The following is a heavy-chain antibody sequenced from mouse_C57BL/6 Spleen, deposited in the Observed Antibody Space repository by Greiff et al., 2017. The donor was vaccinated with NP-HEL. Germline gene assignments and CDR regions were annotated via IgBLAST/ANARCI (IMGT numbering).Heavy chain of an antibody. D-gene: IGHD2-2*01. CDR3: ARYGYGFDD. CDR1: GFTFSSYA. Sequence: EVMLVESGGGLVKPGGSLKLSCAASGFTFSSYAMSWVRQTPEKRLEWVATISDGGSYTYYPDNVKGRFTISRDNAKNNLYLQMSHLKSEDTAMYYCARYGYGFDDWGQGTTLTVSS. V-gene: IGHV5-4*03. CDR2: ISDGGSYT. J-gene: IGHJ2*01.